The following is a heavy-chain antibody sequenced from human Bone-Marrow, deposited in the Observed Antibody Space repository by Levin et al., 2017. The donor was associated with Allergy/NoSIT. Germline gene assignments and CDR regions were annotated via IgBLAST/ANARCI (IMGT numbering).Heavy chain of an antibody. CDR3: ARRARYCSSTSCYSKQYYFDY. V-gene: IGHV5-51*01. CDR2: IYPGDSDT. J-gene: IGHJ4*02. D-gene: IGHD2-2*01. CDR1: GYSFTSYW. Sequence: GESLKISCKGSGYSFTSYWIGWVRQMPGKGLEWMGIIYPGDSDTRYSPSFQGQVTISADKSISTAYLQWSSLKASDTAMYYCARRARYCSSTSCYSKQYYFDYWGQGTLVTVSS.